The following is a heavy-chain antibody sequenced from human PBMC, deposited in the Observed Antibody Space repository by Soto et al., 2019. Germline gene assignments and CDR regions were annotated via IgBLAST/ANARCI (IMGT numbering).Heavy chain of an antibody. Sequence: EVQLLESGGGLVQPGGSVRLSCAASGFTFSVFAMSWVRQAPGKGLELVSTISGRGENTYYADSVKGRFTISRDNSKKTLNLQMNSLRGEDTAVYYCAKDRGTGDYGVNAVDIWGQGTMVTVAS. V-gene: IGHV3-23*01. CDR3: AKDRGTGDYGVNAVDI. D-gene: IGHD7-27*01. CDR1: GFTFSVFA. J-gene: IGHJ3*02. CDR2: ISGRGENT.